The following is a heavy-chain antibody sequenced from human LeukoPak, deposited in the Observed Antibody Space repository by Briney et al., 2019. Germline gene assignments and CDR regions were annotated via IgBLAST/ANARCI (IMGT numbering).Heavy chain of an antibody. CDR1: GFTFSSYA. CDR3: ARDYDVDTAMVTYGMDV. J-gene: IGHJ6*02. CDR2: IKQDGSEK. D-gene: IGHD5-18*01. Sequence: GGYLRLSCAASGFTFSSYAMSWVRQAPGKGLEWVANIKQDGSEKYYVDSVKGRFTISRDNAKNSLYLQMNSLRAEDTAVYYCARDYDVDTAMVTYGMDVWGQGTTVTVSS. V-gene: IGHV3-7*01.